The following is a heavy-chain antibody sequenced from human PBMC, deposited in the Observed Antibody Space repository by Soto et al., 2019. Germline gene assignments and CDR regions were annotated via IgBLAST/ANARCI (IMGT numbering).Heavy chain of an antibody. V-gene: IGHV3-48*04. Sequence: GGSLRLSCVASVFTFSNYGMHWVRQAPGKGLEWVSYISSSGSTIYYADSVKGRFTISRDNAKNSLYLQMNSLRAEDTAVYYCARGPRIAAPPFGYWGQGTLVTVSS. CDR1: VFTFSNYG. CDR3: ARGPRIAAPPFGY. CDR2: ISSSGSTI. J-gene: IGHJ4*02. D-gene: IGHD6-6*01.